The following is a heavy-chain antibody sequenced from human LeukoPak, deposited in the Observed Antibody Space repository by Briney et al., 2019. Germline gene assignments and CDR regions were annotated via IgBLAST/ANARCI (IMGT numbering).Heavy chain of an antibody. V-gene: IGHV3-23*01. CDR1: GITLSNYG. J-gene: IGHJ4*02. CDR2: ISKRGGST. Sequence: GGSLRLSCVVSGITLSNYGMSWVRQAPGKGLVWVSGISKRGGSTNYADPVKGRFIISRDTSKNTVYLQMNSLRVEVTAVYFCAKRGIVIRAVIIIGFHKEAYYFDYWGQGTLVTVPS. CDR3: AKRGIVIRAVIIIGFHKEAYYFDY. D-gene: IGHD3-10*01.